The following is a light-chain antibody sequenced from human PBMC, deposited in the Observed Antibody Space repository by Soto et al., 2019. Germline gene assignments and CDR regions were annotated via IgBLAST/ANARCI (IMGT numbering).Light chain of an antibody. CDR1: SSNIGSNT. CDR3: AAWDDSLRGMM. Sequence: HSALTQPPSVSGTPGQRVSISCSGGSSNIGSNTVNWYQQFPGTAPQLLFFRNTQRPSGVPERFSASKSGTSASLAISGLQSVDEADYYCAAWDDSLRGMMFGGGTKVTVL. J-gene: IGLJ3*02. CDR2: RNT. V-gene: IGLV1-44*01.